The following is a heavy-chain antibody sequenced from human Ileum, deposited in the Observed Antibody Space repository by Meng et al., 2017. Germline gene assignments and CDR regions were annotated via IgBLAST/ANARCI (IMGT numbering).Heavy chain of an antibody. CDR2: INHSGST. Sequence: QAQLQRWGAGLFKPSETLSRSSAGYGGAFDGYYWTWIRQSPGKGLEWIGEINHSGSTNFNPSLKSRVTMSVDTSKKQFSLNLTSVTAADTAMYYCVRGLLVPNAIRTEYFPLWGQGTLVTVSS. V-gene: IGHV4-34*01. D-gene: IGHD2-2*02. J-gene: IGHJ1*01. CDR1: GGAFDGYY. CDR3: VRGLLVPNAIRTEYFPL.